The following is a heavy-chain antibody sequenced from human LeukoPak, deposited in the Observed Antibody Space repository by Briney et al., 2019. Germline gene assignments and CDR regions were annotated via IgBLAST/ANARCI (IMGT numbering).Heavy chain of an antibody. CDR1: GYNFTTNW. D-gene: IGHD2-2*01. Sequence: LGESLKISCQGSGYNFTTNWIGWVRQMPGKGLEWMGIIYPGDSESRYSPSLQGPVTISADKSISTAYLQWSSLKASDTAMYYCMRSSSESNLGPKRHGFDIWGQGTMVTVSS. CDR3: MRSSSESNLGPKRHGFDI. V-gene: IGHV5-51*01. J-gene: IGHJ3*02. CDR2: IYPGDSES.